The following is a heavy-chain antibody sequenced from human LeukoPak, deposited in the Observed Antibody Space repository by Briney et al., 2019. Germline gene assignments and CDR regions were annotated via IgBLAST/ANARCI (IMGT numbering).Heavy chain of an antibody. CDR3: AADPDSSGWYGGGDY. CDR2: IVVGSGNT. Sequence: GTSVKVSCKASGFTFTSSAMQWVRQARGQRLEWIGWIVVGSGNTNYAQKFQERVTITRDMSTRTAYMELSSLRSEDTAVYYCAADPDSSGWYGGGDYWGQGTLVTVSS. V-gene: IGHV1-58*02. CDR1: GFTFTSSA. J-gene: IGHJ4*02. D-gene: IGHD6-19*01.